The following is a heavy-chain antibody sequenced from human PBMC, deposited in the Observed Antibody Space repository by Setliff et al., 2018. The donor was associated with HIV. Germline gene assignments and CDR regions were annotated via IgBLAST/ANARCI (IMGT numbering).Heavy chain of an antibody. CDR3: AREDARSGPGWTPGLFDS. CDR2: IYTRGNT. J-gene: IGHJ5*01. D-gene: IGHD2-15*01. Sequence: SETLSLTCGVSGYSISSGYYWGWIRQPPGKGLEWIGSIYTRGNTNYNPSLRSRVTMSVDTSTNQFSLNLNSVTAADTAVYYCAREDARSGPGWTPGLFDSWGQGSQVTVSS. CDR1: GYSISSGYY. V-gene: IGHV4-38-2*01.